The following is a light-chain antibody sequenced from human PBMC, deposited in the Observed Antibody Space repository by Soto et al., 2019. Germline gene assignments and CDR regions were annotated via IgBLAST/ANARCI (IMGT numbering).Light chain of an antibody. CDR2: ANS. CDR1: SSNIGAGYD. CDR3: QSYDSSLSGVI. Sequence: VLTQPPSVSGAPGQRVTISCAGSSSNIGAGYDVHWYQQLPGTAPKLLIYANSNRPSGVPDRFSGSKSGTSASLAITGLQAEDEADYYCQSYDSSLSGVIFGGGTKVTVL. J-gene: IGLJ2*01. V-gene: IGLV1-40*01.